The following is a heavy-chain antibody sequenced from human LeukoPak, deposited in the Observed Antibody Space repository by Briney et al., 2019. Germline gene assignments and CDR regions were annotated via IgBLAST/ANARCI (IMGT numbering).Heavy chain of an antibody. CDR1: GFPFSNYP. CDR2: IGISGTTT. V-gene: IGHV3-23*01. CDR3: AKGGSSFDF. J-gene: IGHJ4*02. Sequence: GGSLRLSCAASGFPFSNYPMTWVRQAPGKGLEWVSTIGISGTTTYYADSVKGHFTISRDNSKNTLYLQMNSLRAEDTAVYYCAKGGSSFDFWGQGTLVTVSS.